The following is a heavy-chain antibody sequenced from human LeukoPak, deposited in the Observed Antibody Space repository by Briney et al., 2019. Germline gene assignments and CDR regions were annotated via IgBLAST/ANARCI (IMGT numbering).Heavy chain of an antibody. V-gene: IGHV3-21*01. CDR1: GFTFSSYS. CDR2: ISSSSSYM. Sequence: PGGSLRLSCAASGFTFSSYSMNWVRQAPGKGLEWVSSISSSSSYMYYADSVKGRFTISRDNAKNSLYLQMNSLRAEDTAVYYCARDPPTPRYSSGSYYWGQGTLVTVSS. D-gene: IGHD6-19*01. CDR3: ARDPPTPRYSSGSYY. J-gene: IGHJ4*02.